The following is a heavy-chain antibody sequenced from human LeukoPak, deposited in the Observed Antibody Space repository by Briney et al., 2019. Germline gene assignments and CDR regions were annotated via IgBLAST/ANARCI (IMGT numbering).Heavy chain of an antibody. CDR1: GFTFSSYA. D-gene: IGHD3-3*01. Sequence: AGSLRLSCAASGFTFSSYAMSWVRQAPGKGLEWVSAISGSGGSTYYADSVKGRFTLSRDNSKNTLYLQMNSLRAEDTAVYYCAKDWYYDFWTGHSNWGQGTLVTVSS. CDR2: ISGSGGST. CDR3: AKDWYYDFWTGHSN. V-gene: IGHV3-23*01. J-gene: IGHJ4*02.